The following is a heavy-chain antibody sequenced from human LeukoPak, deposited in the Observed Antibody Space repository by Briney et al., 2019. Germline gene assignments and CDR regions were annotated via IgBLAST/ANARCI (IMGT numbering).Heavy chain of an antibody. CDR3: ARHSHVDTAMVTIY. CDR1: GYSFTSYW. D-gene: IGHD5-18*01. CDR2: IYPGDSDT. V-gene: IGHV5-51*01. Sequence: PGEXXKISCKGSGYSFTSYWIGWVRQMPGKGLEWMGIIYPGDSDTRYSPSFQGRVTISADKSISTAYLQWSSLKASDTAMYYCARHSHVDTAMVTIYWGQGTLVTVSS. J-gene: IGHJ4*02.